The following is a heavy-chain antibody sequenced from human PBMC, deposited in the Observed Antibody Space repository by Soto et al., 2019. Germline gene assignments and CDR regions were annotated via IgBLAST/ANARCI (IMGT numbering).Heavy chain of an antibody. V-gene: IGHV3-30*18. Sequence: PGGSLRLSCAASGFTFSSYGMHWVRQAPGKGLEWVAVISYDGSNKYYADSVKGRFTISRDNSKNTPYLQMNSLRAEDTAVYYCAKAFTVTHYWGQGTLVTVSS. J-gene: IGHJ4*02. D-gene: IGHD4-17*01. CDR3: AKAFTVTHY. CDR2: ISYDGSNK. CDR1: GFTFSSYG.